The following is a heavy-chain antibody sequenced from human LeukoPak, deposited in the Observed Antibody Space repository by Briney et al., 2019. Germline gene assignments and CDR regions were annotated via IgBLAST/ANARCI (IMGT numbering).Heavy chain of an antibody. J-gene: IGHJ3*02. V-gene: IGHV4-59*01. CDR1: GGSISTYY. Sequence: PSKTLSLTCTVSGGSISTYYWSWIRQPPGKGLEWIGYICYSGSTNYNPSLKSRVTISVDTSKNQFSLKLSSVTAADTAVYYCARRMDDAFDIWGQGTMVTVSS. CDR2: ICYSGST. D-gene: IGHD2-8*01. CDR3: ARRMDDAFDI.